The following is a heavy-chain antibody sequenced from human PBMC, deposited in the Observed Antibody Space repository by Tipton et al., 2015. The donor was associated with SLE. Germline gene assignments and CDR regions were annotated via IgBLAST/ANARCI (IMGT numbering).Heavy chain of an antibody. CDR1: GVSISRSAYY. Sequence: TLSLTCTVSGVSISRSAYYWGWVRQPPGKGLEYIGSMYYSGTTYSNPSLKSRLTISLDTSKNQFSLKLSSVNAADTAVYYCARHGNYDFYYYYGLDVWGQGTTVTVSS. CDR2: MYYSGTT. CDR3: ARHGNYDFYYYYGLDV. V-gene: IGHV4-39*01. D-gene: IGHD3-3*01. J-gene: IGHJ6*02.